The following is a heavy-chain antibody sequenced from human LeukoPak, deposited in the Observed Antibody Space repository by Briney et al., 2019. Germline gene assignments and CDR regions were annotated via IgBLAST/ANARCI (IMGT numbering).Heavy chain of an antibody. D-gene: IGHD2-2*01. V-gene: IGHV3-21*01. Sequence: TGGSLRLSCAASGFTFSSYSMNWVRQAPGKGLEWVSSISSSSSYIYYADSVKGRFTISRDNAKNTLYLQMNSLRAEDTAVYYCARDQVVVPAAMPGSYYYGMDVWGKGTTVTVS. CDR1: GFTFSSYS. J-gene: IGHJ6*04. CDR2: ISSSSSYI. CDR3: ARDQVVVPAAMPGSYYYGMDV.